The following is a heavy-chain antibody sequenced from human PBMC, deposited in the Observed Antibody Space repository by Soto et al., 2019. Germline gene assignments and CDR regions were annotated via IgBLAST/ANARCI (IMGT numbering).Heavy chain of an antibody. D-gene: IGHD2-2*01. CDR3: ARPRSTRYCSSTSCLDYYYYGMDV. J-gene: IGHJ6*02. Sequence: EVQLVQSGAEVKKPGESLRISCKGSGYSFTSYWISWVRQMPGKGLEWMGRIDPSDSYTNYSPSFQGHVTISADKSISTAYLQWSSLKASDTAMYYCARPRSTRYCSSTSCLDYYYYGMDVWGQGTTVTVSS. CDR2: IDPSDSYT. V-gene: IGHV5-10-1*03. CDR1: GYSFTSYW.